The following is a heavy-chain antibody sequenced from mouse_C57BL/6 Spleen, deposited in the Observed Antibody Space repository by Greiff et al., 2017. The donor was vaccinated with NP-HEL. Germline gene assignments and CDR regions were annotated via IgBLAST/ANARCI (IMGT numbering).Heavy chain of an antibody. V-gene: IGHV1-50*01. CDR2: IDPSDSYT. Sequence: QVQLQQPGAELVKPGASVKLSCKASGYTFTSYWMQWVKQRPGQGLEWIGEIDPSDSYTNYNQKFKGKATLTVDTSSSTAYMQLSSLTSEDSAVYYCARKSGVVATWDWYFDVWGTGTTVTVSS. CDR3: ARKSGVVATWDWYFDV. CDR1: GYTFTSYW. D-gene: IGHD1-1*01. J-gene: IGHJ1*03.